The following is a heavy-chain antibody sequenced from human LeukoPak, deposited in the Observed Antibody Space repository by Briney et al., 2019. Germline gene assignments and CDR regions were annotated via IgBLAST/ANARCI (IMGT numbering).Heavy chain of an antibody. Sequence: SETLSLTCTVSGGSISSSSYYWGWGRQPPGKGGEGIGIIFYRWSTYYHPSLKPRVTLSVATSKNQFSLKLRSVTAADTAVYYCASPSTYDSSGYWFFWGQGTLVTVSS. V-gene: IGHV4-39*01. CDR3: ASPSTYDSSGYWFF. J-gene: IGHJ4*02. CDR1: GGSISSSSYY. CDR2: IFYRWST. D-gene: IGHD3-22*01.